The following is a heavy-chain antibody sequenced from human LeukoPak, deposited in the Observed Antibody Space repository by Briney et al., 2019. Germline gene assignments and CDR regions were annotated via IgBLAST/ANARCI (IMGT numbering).Heavy chain of an antibody. CDR3: ARELGRRYALDY. D-gene: IGHD3-16*01. CDR2: IYYSGST. V-gene: IGHV4-61*01. CDR1: GGSVSSGSYY. Sequence: KTSETLSLTCTVSGGSVSSGSYYWSWIRQPPGKGLEWIGYIYYSGSTNYNPSLKSRVTISVDTSKNQFSLKLSSVTAADTAVYYCARELGRRYALDYWGQGTLVTVSS. J-gene: IGHJ4*02.